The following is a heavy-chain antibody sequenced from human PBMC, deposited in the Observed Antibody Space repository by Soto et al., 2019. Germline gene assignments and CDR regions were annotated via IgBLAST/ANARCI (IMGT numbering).Heavy chain of an antibody. V-gene: IGHV5-51*01. D-gene: IGHD3-22*01. J-gene: IGHJ3*02. CDR2: IYPGDSDT. CDR3: ARHGEEDSSGAYAFDI. CDR1: GYGFTSYW. Sequence: GESLKISCKGSGYGFTSYWIGWVRQMPGKGLEWMGIIYPGDSDTRYSPSFQGQVTISAEKSISTAYLQWSSLKASDTAMYYCARHGEEDSSGAYAFDIWVQGTMVTVSS.